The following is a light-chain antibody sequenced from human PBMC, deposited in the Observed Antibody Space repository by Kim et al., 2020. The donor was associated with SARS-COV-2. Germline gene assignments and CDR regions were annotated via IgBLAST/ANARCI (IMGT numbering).Light chain of an antibody. CDR1: QNINNW. V-gene: IGKV1-5*01. Sequence: DIQMTQSPSTLSASVGDRVTITCRASQNINNWLAWYQQKPGKAPKLLIYDASSLESGVPSRFSGSGSGTEFTLTISSLQPDDFATYYCQHYNSYWTFGQGTKVDIK. CDR2: DAS. CDR3: QHYNSYWT. J-gene: IGKJ1*01.